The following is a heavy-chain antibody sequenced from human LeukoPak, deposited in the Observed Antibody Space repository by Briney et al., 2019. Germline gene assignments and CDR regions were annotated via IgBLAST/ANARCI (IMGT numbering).Heavy chain of an antibody. CDR3: VKGPRPDITVAHTVEN. CDR1: GFIFSNYA. J-gene: IGHJ4*02. CDR2: ISSRGDST. V-gene: IGHV3-23*01. Sequence: GGSLRLSCAASGFIFSNYAMSWVRQVPGRGLEWVSTISSRGDSTYVADSVKGRFTISRDNSKNSLYLQLNTVRAEDTAVYYCVKGPRPDITVAHTVENWGQGTLVTVSS. D-gene: IGHD6-19*01.